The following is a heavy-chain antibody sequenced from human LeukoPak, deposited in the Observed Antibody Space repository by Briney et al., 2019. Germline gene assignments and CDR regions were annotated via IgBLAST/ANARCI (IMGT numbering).Heavy chain of an antibody. Sequence: GGSLRLSCAASGFTFSSYAMSWVRQAPGKGLEWVSAISGNGGTTYYADSVKGRFTISRGNSKNTLYLQMNSLRAEDTAVYYCAKPRDYYGPFAYWGQGTLVTVSS. V-gene: IGHV3-23*01. J-gene: IGHJ4*02. CDR1: GFTFSSYA. D-gene: IGHD3-10*01. CDR3: AKPRDYYGPFAY. CDR2: ISGNGGTT.